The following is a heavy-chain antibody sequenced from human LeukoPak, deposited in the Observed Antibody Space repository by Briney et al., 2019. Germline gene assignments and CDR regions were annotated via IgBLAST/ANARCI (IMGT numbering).Heavy chain of an antibody. Sequence: GGSLRLSCAASGFTFSNSAMSCVRQAPGKGPEWVSVITGSGGSTYYADSVKGRLSISRDNSKNTLSLQMNSLRAEDMAVYYCAKGGWIPYYFDSWGQGTLVTVSS. CDR2: ITGSGGST. V-gene: IGHV3-23*01. CDR3: AKGGWIPYYFDS. J-gene: IGHJ4*02. CDR1: GFTFSNSA. D-gene: IGHD6-19*01.